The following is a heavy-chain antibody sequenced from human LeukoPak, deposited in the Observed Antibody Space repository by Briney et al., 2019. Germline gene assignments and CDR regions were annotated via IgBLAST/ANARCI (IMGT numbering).Heavy chain of an antibody. CDR3: ARGIAAAVNYWYFDL. CDR2: IGTAGDT. J-gene: IGHJ2*01. V-gene: IGHV3-13*01. D-gene: IGHD6-13*01. CDR1: GFTFSSYD. Sequence: GGSLRLSCAASGFTFSSYDMHWVRQAPGKGLEWVSAIGTAGDTYYPGSVKGRFTISRENAKNSLYLQMNSLRAGDTAVYYCARGIAAAVNYWYFDLWGRGTLVTVSS.